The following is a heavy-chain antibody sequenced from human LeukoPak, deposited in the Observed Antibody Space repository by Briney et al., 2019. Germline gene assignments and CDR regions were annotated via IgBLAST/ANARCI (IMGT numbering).Heavy chain of an antibody. Sequence: QSGGSLRLSCAASGFTFSSYAMSWVRQAPGKGLEWVSAISGSGGSTYYADSVKGRFTISRDNSKNTLYLQMNSLRAEDTAVYYCAKDKRRAAAGTIDYWGQGTLVTVSS. J-gene: IGHJ4*02. D-gene: IGHD6-13*01. V-gene: IGHV3-23*01. CDR1: GFTFSSYA. CDR2: ISGSGGST. CDR3: AKDKRRAAAGTIDY.